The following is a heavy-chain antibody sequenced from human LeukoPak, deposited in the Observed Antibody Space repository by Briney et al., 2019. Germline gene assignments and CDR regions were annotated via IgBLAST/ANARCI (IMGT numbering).Heavy chain of an antibody. J-gene: IGHJ4*02. D-gene: IGHD2-15*01. V-gene: IGHV4-59*01. CDR2: IYYSGST. CDR3: ARAGGPYYFDY. Sequence: SETLSLTCTVSGGSISSYYWSWIRQPPGKGLEWIGYIYYSGSTNYNPSLKSRVTISVDTSKNQFSRKLSSVTAADTAVYYCARAGGPYYFDYWGQGTLVTVSS. CDR1: GGSISSYY.